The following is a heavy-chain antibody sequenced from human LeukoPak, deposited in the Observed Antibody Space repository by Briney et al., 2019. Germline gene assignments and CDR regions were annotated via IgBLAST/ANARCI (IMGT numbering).Heavy chain of an antibody. V-gene: IGHV4-38-2*02. Sequence: PSETLSLTCTVSGYSISSGYYWGWIRQPPGKGLEWIGSIYHSGSTYYNPSLKSRVTISVDTSKNQFSLKLRSVTAADTAVYYCARRGPYSSSWVYYYYYMDVWGKGTTVTISS. CDR3: ARRGPYSSSWVYYYYYMDV. D-gene: IGHD6-13*01. J-gene: IGHJ6*03. CDR2: IYHSGST. CDR1: GYSISSGYY.